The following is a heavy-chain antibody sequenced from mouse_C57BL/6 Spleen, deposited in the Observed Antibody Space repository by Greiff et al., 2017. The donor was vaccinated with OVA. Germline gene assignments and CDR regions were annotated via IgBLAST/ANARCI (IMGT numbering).Heavy chain of an antibody. CDR3: ARRDYGSSGDY. Sequence: QVQLQQSGAELVKPGASVKMSCKASGYTFTSYWITWVKQRPGQGLEWIGDIYPGSGSTNYNEKFKSKATLTVDTSSSTAYMQLSSLTSEDSAVYYCARRDYGSSGDYWGQGTTLTVSS. D-gene: IGHD1-1*01. CDR1: GYTFTSYW. V-gene: IGHV1-55*01. CDR2: IYPGSGST. J-gene: IGHJ2*01.